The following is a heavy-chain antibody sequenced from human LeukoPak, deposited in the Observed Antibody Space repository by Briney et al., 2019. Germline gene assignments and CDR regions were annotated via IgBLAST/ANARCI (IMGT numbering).Heavy chain of an antibody. V-gene: IGHV4-4*07. CDR1: GGSISSYY. D-gene: IGHD3-10*01. CDR3: ARSGEISAYYYYMDV. J-gene: IGHJ6*03. CDR2: IYTSGST. Sequence: PSETLSLTCTVSGGSISSYYWSWIRQPAGKGLEWIGRIYTSGSTNYNPSLKSRVTMSVDTSKNQFSPKLSSVTAADTAVYYCARSGEISAYYYYMDVWGKGTTVTVSS.